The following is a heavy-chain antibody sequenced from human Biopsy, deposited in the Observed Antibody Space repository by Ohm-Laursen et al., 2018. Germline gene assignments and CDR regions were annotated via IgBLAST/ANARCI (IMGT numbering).Heavy chain of an antibody. CDR3: ARGGGMNYFDP. V-gene: IGHV4-4*07. Sequence: SETLSLTCSVSGGSMDRYFWSWIRQPVGMGLEWIGHVFSSGTTNYNPSLNSRVTLSVDMSKNQFSLKMTSMTAPDTGFYFCARGGGMNYFDPWGQGILVSVSS. CDR1: GGSMDRYF. J-gene: IGHJ5*02. CDR2: VFSSGTT. D-gene: IGHD1-7*01.